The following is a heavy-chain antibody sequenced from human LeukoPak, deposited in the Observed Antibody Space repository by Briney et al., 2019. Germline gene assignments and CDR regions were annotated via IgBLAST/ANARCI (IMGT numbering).Heavy chain of an antibody. CDR3: ARVSYDSSGYYGTNAFDI. CDR1: GGSVSSGSYY. D-gene: IGHD3-22*01. V-gene: IGHV4-61*01. J-gene: IGHJ3*02. Sequence: SETLSLTCTVSGGSVSSGSYYWSWIRQPPGKGLEWIGYIYYSGSTNYNPSLKSRVTISVDTSKNQFSLNLSSVTAADTAEYYCARVSYDSSGYYGTNAFDIWGQGTMVTVSS. CDR2: IYYSGST.